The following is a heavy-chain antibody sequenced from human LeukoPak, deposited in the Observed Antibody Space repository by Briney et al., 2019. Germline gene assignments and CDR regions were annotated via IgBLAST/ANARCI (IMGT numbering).Heavy chain of an antibody. J-gene: IGHJ5*02. CDR2: IYYSGST. V-gene: IGHV4-59*08. CDR1: GGSISSYY. D-gene: IGHD6-19*01. Sequence: PSETLSLTCTVSGGSISSYYWSWIRQPPGKGLEWIGYIYYSGSTNYNPSLKSRVTISVDTSKNQFSLKLSSVTAADTAVYYCARAEGSGWYVDWFDPWGQGTLVTVSS. CDR3: ARAEGSGWYVDWFDP.